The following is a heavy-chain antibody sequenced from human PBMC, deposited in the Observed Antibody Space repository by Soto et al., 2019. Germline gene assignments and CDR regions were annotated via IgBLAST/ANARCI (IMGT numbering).Heavy chain of an antibody. D-gene: IGHD3-9*01. J-gene: IGHJ4*02. CDR1: GFTFDDYG. CDR2: INWNGGST. Sequence: GSLRLSCAASGFTFDDYGMSWVRQAPGKGLEWVSGINWNGGSTGYADSVKGRFTISRDNAKNSLYLQMNSLRAEDTALYYCARGLGKATVYYFDYWGQGTLVTVSS. V-gene: IGHV3-20*04. CDR3: ARGLGKATVYYFDY.